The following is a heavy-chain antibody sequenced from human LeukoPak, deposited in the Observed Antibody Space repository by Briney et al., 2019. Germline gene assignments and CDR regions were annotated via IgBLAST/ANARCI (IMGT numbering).Heavy chain of an antibody. CDR2: IIPIFGTA. D-gene: IGHD3-10*01. CDR3: ARSTSDYYGSSLRFDY. CDR1: GGTFSSYA. J-gene: IGHJ4*02. Sequence: ASVKVSCKASGGTFSSYAISWVRQAPGQGLEWMGGIIPIFGTANYAQKFQGRVTITTDESTSTAYMELSSLRSEVTAVYYCARSTSDYYGSSLRFDYWGQGTLVTVSS. V-gene: IGHV1-69*05.